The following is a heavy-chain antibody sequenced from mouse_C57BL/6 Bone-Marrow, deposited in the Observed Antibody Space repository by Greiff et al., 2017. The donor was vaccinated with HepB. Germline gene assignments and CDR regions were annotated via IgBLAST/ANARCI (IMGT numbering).Heavy chain of an antibody. CDR1: GFNIKNTY. CDR2: IDPANGNT. CDR3: ARSSDYYGSILDY. Sequence: VQLKESVAELVRPGASVKLSCTASGFNIKNTYMHWVKQRPEQGLEWIGRIDPANGNTKYAPKFQGKATITADTSSNTAYLQLSSLTSEDTAIYYCARSSDYYGSILDYWGQGTTLTVSS. J-gene: IGHJ2*01. D-gene: IGHD1-1*01. V-gene: IGHV14-3*01.